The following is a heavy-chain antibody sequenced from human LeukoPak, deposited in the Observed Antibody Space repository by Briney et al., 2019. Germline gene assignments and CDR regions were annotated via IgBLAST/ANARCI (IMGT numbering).Heavy chain of an antibody. CDR3: ARANTEEPEIVGATEEYDWFDP. CDR1: GFTFSSYD. V-gene: IGHV3-13*01. CDR2: IGTAGDT. Sequence: PGGSLRLSCAASGFTFSSYDMHWVRQATGKGLEWVSAIGTAGDTYYPGSVKGRFTISRDNAKNSLYLQMNSLRAEDTAVYYCARANTEEPEIVGATEEYDWFDPWGQGTLVTVSS. D-gene: IGHD1-26*01. J-gene: IGHJ5*02.